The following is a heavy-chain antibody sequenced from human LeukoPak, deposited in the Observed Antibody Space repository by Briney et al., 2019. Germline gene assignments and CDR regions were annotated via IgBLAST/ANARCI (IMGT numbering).Heavy chain of an antibody. CDR3: ARAGYYYDSSGYFH. CDR1: GGSFSGYY. Sequence: SETLSLTCAVYGGSFSGYYWSWIRQPPGKGLEWIGEINHSGSTNYSPSLKSRVTISVDTSKNQFSLKLSSVTAADTAVYYCARAGYYYDSSGYFHWGQGTLVTVSS. CDR2: INHSGST. V-gene: IGHV4-34*01. D-gene: IGHD3-22*01. J-gene: IGHJ4*02.